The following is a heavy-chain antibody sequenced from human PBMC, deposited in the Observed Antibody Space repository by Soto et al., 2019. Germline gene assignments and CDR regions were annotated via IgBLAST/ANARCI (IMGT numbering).Heavy chain of an antibody. CDR2: ISDSGDFT. J-gene: IGHJ4*02. CDR3: AWETLTKGKRGVCDD. V-gene: IGHV3-23*01. Sequence: EVQLLESGGRSVRPGESLRLSCAASGFTFSNYAMSWVRQAPGKGLEWVSAISDSGDFTYDADSVRGRFTISRDNSKNTLYLQRNSLRVEDTAVYYCAWETLTKGKRGVCDDWGQGTLVSVSS. D-gene: IGHD3-10*01. CDR1: GFTFSNYA.